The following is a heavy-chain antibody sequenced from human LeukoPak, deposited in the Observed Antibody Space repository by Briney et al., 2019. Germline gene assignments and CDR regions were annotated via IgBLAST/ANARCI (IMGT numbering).Heavy chain of an antibody. CDR2: INHSGST. J-gene: IGHJ4*02. V-gene: IGHV4-39*01. CDR3: ARHERQWLVLYFDY. Sequence: SETLSLTCTVSGGSISSSSYYWSWIRQPPGKGLEWIGDINHSGSTNYNPSLKSRVTISVDTSKNQFSLKLSSVTAADTAVYYCARHERQWLVLYFDYWGQGTLVTVSS. CDR1: GGSISSSSYY. D-gene: IGHD6-19*01.